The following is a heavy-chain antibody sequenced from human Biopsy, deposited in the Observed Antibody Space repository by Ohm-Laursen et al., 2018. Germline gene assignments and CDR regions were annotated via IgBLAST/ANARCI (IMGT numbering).Heavy chain of an antibody. J-gene: IGHJ4*02. CDR1: AYTLTDYY. Sequence: ASVKVSCKASAYTLTDYYLHWVRQAPGQGLEWMGWINPDSGGTNYAQKFQGRVTMTRGTSISTVQMELSSLRSDDTAVYYCARQFMSGPTNAGGYWGQGTLVTVSS. CDR3: ARQFMSGPTNAGGY. CDR2: INPDSGGT. V-gene: IGHV1-2*02. D-gene: IGHD2-2*01.